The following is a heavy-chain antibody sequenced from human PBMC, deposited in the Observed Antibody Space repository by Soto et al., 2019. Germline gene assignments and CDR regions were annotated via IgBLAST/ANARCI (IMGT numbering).Heavy chain of an antibody. CDR3: ARRIAVAGLYYYYGMDV. J-gene: IGHJ6*02. V-gene: IGHV1-69*13. Sequence: ASVKVSCKASGGTFSSYAISWVRQAPGQGLEWMGGIIPIFGTANYAQKLQGRVTITADESTSTAYMELSSLRSEDTAVYYCARRIAVAGLYYYYGMDVWGQGTTVTVSS. CDR2: IIPIFGTA. CDR1: GGTFSSYA. D-gene: IGHD6-19*01.